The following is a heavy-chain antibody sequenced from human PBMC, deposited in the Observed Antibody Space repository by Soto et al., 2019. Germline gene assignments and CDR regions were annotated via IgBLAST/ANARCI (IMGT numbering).Heavy chain of an antibody. V-gene: IGHV2-5*01. J-gene: IGHJ4*02. CDR2: IYWYDDT. D-gene: IGHD3-9*01. CDR3: AHGYYDILTGYPN. CDR1: GFSLSTSGVG. Sequence: QIPLQESGPTLVKPTQTLTLTCTLSGFSLSTSGVGVGWIRQPPGKALEWLALIYWYDDTRYSPSLKSRLTITKDTSTNQVVLTITNMDPVDTATYYCAHGYYDILTGYPNWGQGTLVTFSS.